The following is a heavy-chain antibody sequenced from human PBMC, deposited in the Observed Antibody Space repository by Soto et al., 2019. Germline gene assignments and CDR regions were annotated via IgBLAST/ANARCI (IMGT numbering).Heavy chain of an antibody. Sequence: GESLKISFTGSGYSFTDYWIGWVRQMPGKGLEWMGIIYPGDSETTYSPSFQGQVTISADESISTAYLQWSSLKASDTAMYYCARRIGATPRFDDWGQGTLVTVSS. D-gene: IGHD6-6*01. CDR2: IYPGDSET. CDR3: ARRIGATPRFDD. J-gene: IGHJ4*02. CDR1: GYSFTDYW. V-gene: IGHV5-51*01.